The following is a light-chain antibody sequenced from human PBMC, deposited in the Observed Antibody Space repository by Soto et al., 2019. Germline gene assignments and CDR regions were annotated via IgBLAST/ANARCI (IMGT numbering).Light chain of an antibody. CDR2: ATS. Sequence: DIQMTQSPSSLSASVGDRVTITCRASQSIERYLNWYQQKSGKAPKFLMYATSHLQSGVPSRFSGSGSGTEFTLTISGLQPEDFGAHYCHQTYTVPYTFGQGTKLEIE. CDR1: QSIERY. V-gene: IGKV1-39*01. CDR3: HQTYTVPYT. J-gene: IGKJ2*01.